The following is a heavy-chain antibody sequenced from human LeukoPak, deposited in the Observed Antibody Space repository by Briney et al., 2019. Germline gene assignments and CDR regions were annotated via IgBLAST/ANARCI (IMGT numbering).Heavy chain of an antibody. J-gene: IGHJ6*02. V-gene: IGHV1-2*02. D-gene: IGHD2-2*01. CDR1: GYTFTGYY. Sequence: ASVKVSCKASGYTFTGYYMHWVRQAPGQGLEWMGWINPNSGGTNYAQKFQGRVTMTRDTSISTACMELSRLRSDDTAVYYCARVVVPAAPLPGMDVWGQGTTVTVSS. CDR3: ARVVVPAAPLPGMDV. CDR2: INPNSGGT.